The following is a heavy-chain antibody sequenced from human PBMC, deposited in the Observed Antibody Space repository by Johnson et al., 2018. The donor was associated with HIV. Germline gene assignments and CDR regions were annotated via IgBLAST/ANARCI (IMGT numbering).Heavy chain of an antibody. J-gene: IGHJ3*02. CDR2: IYTGGST. CDR1: GFTFSNAW. CDR3: ARDRGAGHAFDI. Sequence: MQLVESGGGLVKPGGSLRLSCAASGFTFSNAWMSWVRQAPGKWLEWVSVIYTGGSTYYADSVTGRFTISRDNSKNTLYLQMNSLRAGDTAVYYCARDRGAGHAFDIWGQGTMVTVSS. V-gene: IGHV3-66*01. D-gene: IGHD3-10*01.